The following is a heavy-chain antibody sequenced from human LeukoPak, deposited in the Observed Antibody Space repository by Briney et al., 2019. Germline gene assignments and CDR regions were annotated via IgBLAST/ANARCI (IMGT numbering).Heavy chain of an antibody. CDR2: IIPIRSIT. Sequence: SVKVSCKASRGTFSKYAISWVRQAPGQGLEWMGRIIPIRSITHYAQKFQGRVTIAADKSTSTAYMELSSLRSEDTAVYYCARDDDRAREIDYWGQGTLVTVSS. V-gene: IGHV1-69*04. J-gene: IGHJ4*02. CDR3: ARDDDRAREIDY. CDR1: RGTFSKYA. D-gene: IGHD3-22*01.